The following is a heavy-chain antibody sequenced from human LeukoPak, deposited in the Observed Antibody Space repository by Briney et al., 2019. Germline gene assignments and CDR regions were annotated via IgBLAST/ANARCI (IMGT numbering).Heavy chain of an antibody. Sequence: GGSLRLSCAASGFTFSSYSMNWVRQAPGKGLEWVSYISSSSSTIYYADSVKGRFNISRDNAKNSLYLQMNSLRAEDTAVYYCARGGYCSSTSCYYFDYWGQGTLVTVSS. CDR1: GFTFSSYS. CDR3: ARGGYCSSTSCYYFDY. D-gene: IGHD2-2*01. CDR2: ISSSSSTI. J-gene: IGHJ4*02. V-gene: IGHV3-48*01.